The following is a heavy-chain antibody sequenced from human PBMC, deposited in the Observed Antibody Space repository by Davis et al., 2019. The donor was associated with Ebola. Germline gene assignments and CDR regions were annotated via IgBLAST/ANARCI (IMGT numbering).Heavy chain of an antibody. Sequence: GESLKISCAASGFTFSSYAMSWVRQAPGKGLEWVSAISGSGGSTYYADSVKGRFTISRDNSKNTLYLQMNSLRAEDTALYYCAKEEANCGGDCYGYFDSWGQGTLVTVSS. CDR2: ISGSGGST. J-gene: IGHJ4*02. D-gene: IGHD2-21*02. CDR3: AKEEANCGGDCYGYFDS. CDR1: GFTFSSYA. V-gene: IGHV3-23*01.